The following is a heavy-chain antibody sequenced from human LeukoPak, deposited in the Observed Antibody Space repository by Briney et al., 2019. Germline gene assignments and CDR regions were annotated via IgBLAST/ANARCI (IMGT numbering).Heavy chain of an antibody. D-gene: IGHD4-17*01. CDR3: ARQQYGDSGWFDP. Sequence: NPSETLSLTCTVSGGSISSGDYYWSWIRQPPGKGLEWIGYIYYSGSTYYNPSLKSRVTISEDTSKNQFSLKLSSVTAADTAVYYCARQQYGDSGWFDPWGQGTLVTVSS. CDR2: IYYSGST. J-gene: IGHJ5*02. V-gene: IGHV4-30-4*01. CDR1: GGSISSGDYY.